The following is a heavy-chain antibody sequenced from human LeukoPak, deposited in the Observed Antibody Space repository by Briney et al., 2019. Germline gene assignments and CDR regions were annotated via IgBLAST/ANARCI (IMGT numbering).Heavy chain of an antibody. CDR2: IYPGDSDT. CDR1: GYSFTTYW. J-gene: IGHJ6*03. CDR3: ARRGYCSGGSCYPHYYYYYYMDV. V-gene: IGHV5-51*01. Sequence: GESLKISCKGYGYSFTTYWIGWVRQMPGKGLEWMGIIYPGDSDTRYSSSFQGQVTISADKSISTAYLQWSSLKASDTAMYYCARRGYCSGGSCYPHYYYYYYMDVWSKGTTVTVSS. D-gene: IGHD2-15*01.